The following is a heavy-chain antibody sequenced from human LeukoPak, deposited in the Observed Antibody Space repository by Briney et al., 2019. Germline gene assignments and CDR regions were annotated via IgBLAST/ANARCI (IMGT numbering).Heavy chain of an antibody. D-gene: IGHD3-22*01. J-gene: IGHJ4*02. CDR2: ISSTSYYI. Sequence: PGGSLRLSCTASGFTFGGYAMSWFRQAPGKGLEWVSSISSTSYYIYYADSVKGRFTISRDNARNSLYLQMNSLRAEDTAVYYCARGNYYYDSSGYYYEVPYFDYWGQGTLVTVSS. CDR1: GFTFGGYA. V-gene: IGHV3-21*01. CDR3: ARGNYYYDSSGYYYEVPYFDY.